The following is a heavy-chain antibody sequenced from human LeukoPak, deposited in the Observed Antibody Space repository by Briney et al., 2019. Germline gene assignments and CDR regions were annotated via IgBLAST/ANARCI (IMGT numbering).Heavy chain of an antibody. V-gene: IGHV3-30-3*01. D-gene: IGHD3-22*01. Sequence: GGSLRLSCAASGFTFSSYAMHWVRQAPGKGLEWVAVISYGGSNKYYADSVKGRFTISRDNSKNTLYLQMNSLRAEDTAVYYCARSATYYYDSSGYYWRDYFDYWGQGTLVTVSS. CDR3: ARSATYYYDSSGYYWRDYFDY. J-gene: IGHJ4*02. CDR2: ISYGGSNK. CDR1: GFTFSSYA.